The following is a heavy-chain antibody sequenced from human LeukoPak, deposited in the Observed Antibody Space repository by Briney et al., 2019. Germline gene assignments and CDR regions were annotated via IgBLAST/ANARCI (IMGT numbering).Heavy chain of an antibody. V-gene: IGHV1-2*02. CDR3: ARAQPQEYYYYYYMDV. CDR1: GYTFTGYY. Sequence: ASVKVSCKASGYTFTGYYMHWVRQAPGQGLECMGWINPNSGGTNYAQKFQGRVTMTRDTSISTAYMGLSRLRSDDTAVYYCARAQPQEYYYYYYMDVWDKGTTVTVSS. D-gene: IGHD5-18*01. CDR2: INPNSGGT. J-gene: IGHJ6*03.